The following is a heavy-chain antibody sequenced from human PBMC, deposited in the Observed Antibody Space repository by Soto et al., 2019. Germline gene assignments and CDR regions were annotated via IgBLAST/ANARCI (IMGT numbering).Heavy chain of an antibody. CDR3: ARDTYLPQQRWFDY. V-gene: IGHV1-18*01. J-gene: IGHJ4*02. CDR2: ISAYNGNT. D-gene: IGHD4-17*01. CDR1: GDTFTSYG. Sequence: GASVKVSCKASGDTFTSYGISWVRQAPGQGLEWMGWISAYNGNTNYAQKLQGRVTMTTDTSTSTAYMELRSLRSDGTAVYYCARDTYLPQQRWFDYWGQGTLVTVS.